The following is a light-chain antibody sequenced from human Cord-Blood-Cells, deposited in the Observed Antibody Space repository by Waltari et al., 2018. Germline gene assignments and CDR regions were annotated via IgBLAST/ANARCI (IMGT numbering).Light chain of an antibody. V-gene: IGLV2-14*01. J-gene: IGLJ2*01. CDR1: SSNVGGYNY. CDR2: DVS. Sequence: QSALTQPASVSGSPGQSITISCTGTSSNVGGYNYVSWYQQHPGNAPKLMIYDVSNRPSGVSNRVSGSKSGNTASLTISGLQAEDEADYYCSSYTSSSRVFGGGTKLTVL. CDR3: SSYTSSSRV.